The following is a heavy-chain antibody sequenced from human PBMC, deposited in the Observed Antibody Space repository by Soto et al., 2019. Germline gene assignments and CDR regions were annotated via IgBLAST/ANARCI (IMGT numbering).Heavy chain of an antibody. CDR1: GGSFSGYY. CDR3: ARKGLAAAGTGSTVYYYYMDV. CDR2: INHSGST. J-gene: IGHJ6*03. Sequence: SETLSLTCAVYGGSFSGYYWSWIRQPPGKGLEWIGEINHSGSTNYNPSPKSRVTISVDTSKNQFSLKLSSVTAADTAVYYCARKGLAAAGTGSTVYYYYMDVWGKGTTVT. D-gene: IGHD6-13*01. V-gene: IGHV4-34*01.